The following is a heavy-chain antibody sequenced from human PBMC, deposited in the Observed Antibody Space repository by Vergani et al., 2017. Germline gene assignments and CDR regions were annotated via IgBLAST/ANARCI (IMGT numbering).Heavy chain of an antibody. CDR1: GGFTFSNFW. CDR3: ARDVNWFDP. J-gene: IGHJ5*02. Sequence: EVQLVESGGDLVQPGGSLRLSCAASGGFTFSNFWMTWVRQAPWKGLEWVANIKQDGSERNYVDSVKGRFTISRDNAKNSLYLHMNSLRAEDTAVYYCARDVNWFDPWGQGTLVTVSS. CDR2: IKQDGSER. V-gene: IGHV3-7*03.